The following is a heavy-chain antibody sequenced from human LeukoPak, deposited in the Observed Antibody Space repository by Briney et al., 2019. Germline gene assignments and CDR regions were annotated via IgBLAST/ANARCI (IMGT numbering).Heavy chain of an antibody. CDR2: IYTSGST. D-gene: IGHD6-13*01. CDR1: GGSISSGSYY. CDR3: ARGRSSSWYHY. Sequence: SETLSLTCTVSGGSISSGSYYWSWIRQPAGKGLEWIGRIYTSGSTNYNPSLKSRVTISVDTSKNQFSLKLSSVTAADTAVYYCARGRSSSWYHYWGQGTLVTVSS. V-gene: IGHV4-61*02. J-gene: IGHJ4*02.